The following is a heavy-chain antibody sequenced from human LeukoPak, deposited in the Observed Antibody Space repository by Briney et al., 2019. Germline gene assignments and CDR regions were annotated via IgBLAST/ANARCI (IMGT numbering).Heavy chain of an antibody. CDR3: ARDSDCGGDCYPLYYYYYGMDV. V-gene: IGHV3-30*03. D-gene: IGHD2-21*02. Sequence: GGSLRLSCAASGFTFSSYGMHWVRQAPGKGLEWVAVIPYDGSNKYYADSVKGRFTISRDNSKNTLYLQMNSLRAEDTAVYYCARDSDCGGDCYPLYYYYYGMDVWGQGTTVTVSS. CDR1: GFTFSSYG. CDR2: IPYDGSNK. J-gene: IGHJ6*02.